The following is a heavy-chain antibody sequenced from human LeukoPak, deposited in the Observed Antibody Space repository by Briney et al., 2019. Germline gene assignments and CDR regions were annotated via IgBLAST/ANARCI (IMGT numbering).Heavy chain of an antibody. Sequence: SETLSLTCAVSGGSISSSNWWSWVRQPPGKGLEWIGEIYHSGSTNYNPSLKSRVTISVDKSKNQFSLKLSSVTAADTAVYYCARDYYYDSRGKSYFDYWGQETLAPSPQ. CDR2: IYHSGST. D-gene: IGHD3-22*01. J-gene: IGHJ4*02. CDR1: GGSISSSNW. CDR3: ARDYYYDSRGKSYFDY. V-gene: IGHV4-4*02.